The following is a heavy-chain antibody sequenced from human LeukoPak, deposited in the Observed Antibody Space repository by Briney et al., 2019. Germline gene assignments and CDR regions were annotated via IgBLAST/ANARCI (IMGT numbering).Heavy chain of an antibody. D-gene: IGHD7-27*01. CDR2: ISGSGVGT. V-gene: IGHV3-23*01. Sequence: GGSLGLSCAASGFTFSSYAMSWVRQAPGKGLEWVSTISGSGVGTDYADSVKGRFTISRDNSKDTLYLQMNSLRAEDTAVYSCAKDRLTGDLPNVDYWGQGTLVTVSS. CDR3: AKDRLTGDLPNVDY. J-gene: IGHJ4*02. CDR1: GFTFSSYA.